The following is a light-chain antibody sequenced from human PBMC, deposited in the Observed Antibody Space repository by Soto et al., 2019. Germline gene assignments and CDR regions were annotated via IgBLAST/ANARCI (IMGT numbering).Light chain of an antibody. CDR2: DVG. J-gene: IGLJ1*01. CDR3: SSYTSSRSYV. V-gene: IGLV2-14*01. Sequence: QSVLTQPASVSGSPGQSITISCTGTSSDIGGYNYVSWYQQHPGKAPKLMIYDVGNRPSGVSNRFSGSKSGNTASLTISGLQAEDEADYYCSSYTSSRSYVFGTGTKVTVL. CDR1: SSDIGGYNY.